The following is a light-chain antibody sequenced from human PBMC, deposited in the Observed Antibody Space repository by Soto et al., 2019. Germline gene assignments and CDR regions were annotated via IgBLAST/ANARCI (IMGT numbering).Light chain of an antibody. J-gene: IGKJ5*01. CDR1: QSISSY. Sequence: IPMTQSPSPLSASVGDRVTITCRASQSISSYLNWYQQKPGKAPKLLIYAASSLQSGVPSRFSGSGSGTDFTLTISSLQPEDFATYYCQQSYSTPITFGQGTRLEIK. V-gene: IGKV1-39*01. CDR2: AAS. CDR3: QQSYSTPIT.